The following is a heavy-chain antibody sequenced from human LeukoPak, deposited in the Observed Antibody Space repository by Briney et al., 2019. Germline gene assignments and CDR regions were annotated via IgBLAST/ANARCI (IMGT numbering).Heavy chain of an antibody. CDR3: ATDRKVGTWDPRFDY. D-gene: IGHD4-23*01. V-gene: IGHV3-9*01. Sequence: GRSLRLSCAASGFTFDDYAMHWVRQAPGKGLEWVSGISWNSGSIGCADSVKGRFTISRDNAKTSLYLQMNSLRAEDTAVYYCATDRKVGTWDPRFDYWGQGALVTVSS. J-gene: IGHJ4*02. CDR2: ISWNSGSI. CDR1: GFTFDDYA.